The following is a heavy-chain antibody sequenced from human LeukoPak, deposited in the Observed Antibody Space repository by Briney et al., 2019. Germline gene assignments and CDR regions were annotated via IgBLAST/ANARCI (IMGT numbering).Heavy chain of an antibody. CDR3: ARDRFGSSYFDY. J-gene: IGHJ4*02. D-gene: IGHD6-13*01. V-gene: IGHV4-31*03. Sequence: SQTLSLTCTVSGGPISSGGYYWSWIRQHPGKGLEWIVYFYYSGSTYYNPSLKSRITISVDTSKNQFSLKLSSVTAADTAVYYCARDRFGSSYFDYWGQGTLVTVSS. CDR1: GGPISSGGYY. CDR2: FYYSGST.